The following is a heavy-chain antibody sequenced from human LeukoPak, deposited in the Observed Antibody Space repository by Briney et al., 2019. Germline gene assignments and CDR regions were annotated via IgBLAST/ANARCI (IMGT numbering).Heavy chain of an antibody. V-gene: IGHV3-11*01. CDR1: GFNFSDFY. Sequence: GGSLRLSCAASGFNFSDFYMSWIRQAPGKGLEWLSSISLSGSTITYAASVKGRVTVSRDNAKNSVVLHILSLRADDTAVYYCAREASCSSTTCYFDYWGQGTLVAVSS. CDR3: AREASCSSTTCYFDY. CDR2: ISLSGSTI. D-gene: IGHD2-2*01. J-gene: IGHJ4*02.